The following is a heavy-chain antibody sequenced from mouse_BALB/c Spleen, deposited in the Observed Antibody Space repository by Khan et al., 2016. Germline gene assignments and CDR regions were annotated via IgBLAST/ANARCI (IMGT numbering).Heavy chain of an antibody. Sequence: EVELVESGGGLVKPGGSLKLSCAASGFTFSDYYMYWVRQTPEKRLEWVATISDGGSYTYYPDSVKGRFTISRDNAKNNLYLQMSSLKSEDTAMYYCAGEGLRRGFAYWGQGTLVTVS. CDR2: ISDGGSYT. V-gene: IGHV5-4*02. CDR3: AGEGLRRGFAY. J-gene: IGHJ3*01. CDR1: GFTFSDYY. D-gene: IGHD2-4*01.